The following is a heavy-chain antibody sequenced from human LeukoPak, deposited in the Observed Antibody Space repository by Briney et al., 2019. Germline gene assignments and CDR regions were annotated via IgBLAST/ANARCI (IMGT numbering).Heavy chain of an antibody. CDR1: GGSISSGDSS. Sequence: PSGTLSLTCTVSGGSISSGDSSWSWIRQPPGKGLEWIGYIYSSGDTYYNPSLKSRVTISVDTSKNQFSLRLSSVTAADTAVYYCARTPGYCSGTSCYIGYWGQGTLVTVSS. V-gene: IGHV4-30-4*01. J-gene: IGHJ4*02. CDR3: ARTPGYCSGTSCYIGY. CDR2: IYSSGDT. D-gene: IGHD2-2*02.